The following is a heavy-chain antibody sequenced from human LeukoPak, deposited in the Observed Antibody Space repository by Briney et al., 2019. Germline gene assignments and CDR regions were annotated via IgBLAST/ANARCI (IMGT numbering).Heavy chain of an antibody. CDR3: ARGLDSSSWSRGA. CDR2: ISVTSSPI. CDR1: GFTFSDYG. Sequence: GGSLRLSCAASGFTFSDYGMIWVRQAPGKGLEWISYISVTSSPIYYADSVKGRFTISRDNAKNSLDLQMDSLRVEDTAVYYCARGLDSSSWSRGAWGQGTLVTVSS. J-gene: IGHJ5*02. V-gene: IGHV3-48*01. D-gene: IGHD6-13*01.